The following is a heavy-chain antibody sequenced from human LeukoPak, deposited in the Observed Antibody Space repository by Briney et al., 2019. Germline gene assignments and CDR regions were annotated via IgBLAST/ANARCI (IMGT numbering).Heavy chain of an antibody. D-gene: IGHD5/OR15-5a*01. V-gene: IGHV1-2*02. Sequence: ASVKVSCKASGYTFTGYYMHWVRQAPGQGLEWMGWINPNSGGTNYAQKFQGRVTMTRDTSISTAYMELSRPRSDDTAVYYCARVKGRVNYGMDVWGQGTTVTVSS. CDR1: GYTFTGYY. CDR2: INPNSGGT. CDR3: ARVKGRVNYGMDV. J-gene: IGHJ6*02.